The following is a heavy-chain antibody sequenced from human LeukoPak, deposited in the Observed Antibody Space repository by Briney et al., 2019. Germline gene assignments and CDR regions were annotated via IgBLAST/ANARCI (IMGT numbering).Heavy chain of an antibody. CDR3: AGGGYSYGSPLDY. J-gene: IGHJ4*02. V-gene: IGHV1-69*01. CDR2: IIPIFGTA. D-gene: IGHD5-18*01. Sequence: SVTVSCKASGGTFSSYAISWVRQAPGQGLEWMGGIIPIFGTANYAQKFQGRVTITADESTSTAYMELSSLRSEDTAVYYCAGGGYSYGSPLDYWGQGTLVTVSS. CDR1: GGTFSSYA.